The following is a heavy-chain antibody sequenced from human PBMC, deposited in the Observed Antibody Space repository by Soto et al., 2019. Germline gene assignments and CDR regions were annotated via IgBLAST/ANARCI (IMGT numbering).Heavy chain of an antibody. CDR1: GFTFSSYA. CDR2: ISGRGDST. V-gene: IGHV3-23*01. J-gene: IGHJ4*02. D-gene: IGHD5-18*01. Sequence: GGSLRLSFEASGFTFSSYAMSWFRQAPGKGLEWVSAISGRGDSTYYADSVKGRFTISRDNSKNTLYLQMNSLRAEDAAAYYCVKEATGSSYGQDWGQGSLVTV. CDR3: VKEATGSSYGQD.